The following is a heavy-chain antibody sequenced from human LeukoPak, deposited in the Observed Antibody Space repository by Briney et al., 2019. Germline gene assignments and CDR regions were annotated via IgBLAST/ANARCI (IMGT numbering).Heavy chain of an antibody. D-gene: IGHD2/OR15-2a*01. CDR1: RGSISDYY. Sequence: SETLSLTCTVSRGSISDYYWSWIRQPPGEGLEWIGDIYYSGSTNYNPSLKGRVTISLDTSKNQFSLNLNSVTAADTAVYYCARELKVGNTGYYFDSWGQGTLVTVSS. J-gene: IGHJ4*02. V-gene: IGHV4-59*01. CDR2: IYYSGST. CDR3: ARELKVGNTGYYFDS.